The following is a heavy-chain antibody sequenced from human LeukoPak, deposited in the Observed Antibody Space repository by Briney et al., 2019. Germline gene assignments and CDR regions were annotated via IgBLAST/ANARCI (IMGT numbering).Heavy chain of an antibody. CDR1: GGSISSGGYY. Sequence: SETLSLTCTVSGGSISSGGYYWSWIRQPPGKGLEWIGNIYYSGSTYYNPSLKSRVTISVDTSKNQFSLKLSSVTAADTAVYYCARTRSGWYSDFDYWGQGTLVTVSS. CDR2: IYYSGST. D-gene: IGHD6-19*01. CDR3: ARTRSGWYSDFDY. V-gene: IGHV4-39*01. J-gene: IGHJ4*02.